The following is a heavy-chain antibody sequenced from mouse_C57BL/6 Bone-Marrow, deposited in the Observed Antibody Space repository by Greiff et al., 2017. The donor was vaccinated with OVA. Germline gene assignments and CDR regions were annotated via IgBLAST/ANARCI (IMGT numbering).Heavy chain of an antibody. Sequence: EVQRVESGGGLVKPGGSLKLSCAASGFTFRSYAMSWVRQTPEKRLEWVATISDGGSYTSYPDNVKGRFTISRDNAKNNLYLQMSHLKSEDTAMYYCARDVVTTGAMDYWGQGTSVTVSS. D-gene: IGHD2-2*01. V-gene: IGHV5-4*01. CDR1: GFTFRSYA. CDR3: ARDVVTTGAMDY. J-gene: IGHJ4*01. CDR2: ISDGGSYT.